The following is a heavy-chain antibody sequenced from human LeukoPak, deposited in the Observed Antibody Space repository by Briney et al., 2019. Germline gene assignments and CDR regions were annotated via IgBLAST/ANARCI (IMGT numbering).Heavy chain of an antibody. D-gene: IGHD3-16*02. CDR2: ISGSGDST. J-gene: IGHJ4*02. CDR3: AKFTFGGVIVSN. V-gene: IGHV3-23*01. Sequence: PGGTLRLSCAASGFTFSSFGMSWVRQAPGKGLEWVSGISGSGDSTYYADSVKGRFTISRDNSKNTLYLQMNSLRAEDTAVYYCAKFTFGGVIVSNWGQGTLVTVSS. CDR1: GFTFSSFG.